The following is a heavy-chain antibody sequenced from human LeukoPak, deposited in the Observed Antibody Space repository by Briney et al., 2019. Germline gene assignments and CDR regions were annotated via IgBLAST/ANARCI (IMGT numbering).Heavy chain of an antibody. V-gene: IGHV3-23*01. CDR3: AKDLSSAYYSFDY. CDR1: GLTFSSYV. CDR2: ITGSGRST. J-gene: IGHJ4*02. D-gene: IGHD3-22*01. Sequence: PGGSLRLSCAASGLTFSSYVMSWVRQAPGKGLEWVAAITGSGRSTYYADSVKGRFTISRDNSKNTLYLQMNSLRAEDTAVYYCAKDLSSAYYSFDYWGQGPLVPVTS.